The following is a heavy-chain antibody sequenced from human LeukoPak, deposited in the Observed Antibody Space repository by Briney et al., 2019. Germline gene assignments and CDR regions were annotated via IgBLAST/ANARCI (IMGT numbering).Heavy chain of an antibody. Sequence: GGSLRLSCAASGFTFSSYGMHWVRQAPGKGLEWVSSISSSSSYIYYADSVKGRFTISRDNAKNSLYLQMNSLRAEDTAVYYCAREGTIFHEGYWGQGTLVTVSS. CDR1: GFTFSSYG. CDR3: AREGTIFHEGY. D-gene: IGHD3-9*01. CDR2: ISSSSSYI. V-gene: IGHV3-21*01. J-gene: IGHJ4*02.